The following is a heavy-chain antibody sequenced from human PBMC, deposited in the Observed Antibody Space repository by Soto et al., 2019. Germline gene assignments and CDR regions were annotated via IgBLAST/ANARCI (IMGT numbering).Heavy chain of an antibody. CDR1: GYTFTNYA. D-gene: IGHD6-13*01. V-gene: IGHV1-3*01. CDR2: INADNGNT. J-gene: IGHJ6*03. Sequence: ASVKVSCKASGYTFTNYAIRWVRQAPGQRLEWMGWINADNGNTKYSQWFQGRVTITRDTSASTAYMELSSLRSEDTAVYFCAREPWTIAASGNYYYYVDVWGKGTTVTVSS. CDR3: AREPWTIAASGNYYYYVDV.